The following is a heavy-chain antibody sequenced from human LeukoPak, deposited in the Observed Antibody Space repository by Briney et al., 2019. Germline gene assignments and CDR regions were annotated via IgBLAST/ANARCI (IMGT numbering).Heavy chain of an antibody. V-gene: IGHV1-69*05. D-gene: IGHD5-24*01. CDR2: IIPIFGTA. CDR3: AADGYNSHDAFDI. Sequence: SVKVSCKASGGTFSSYAISWVRQAPGQGLEWMGGIIPIFGTANYAQKFQGRVTITTDESTSTAYMELSSLRSEDTAVYYCAADGYNSHDAFDIWGQGTMVTVSS. J-gene: IGHJ3*02. CDR1: GGTFSSYA.